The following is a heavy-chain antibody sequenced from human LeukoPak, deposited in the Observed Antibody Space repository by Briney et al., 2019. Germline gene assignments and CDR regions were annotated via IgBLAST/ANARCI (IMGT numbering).Heavy chain of an antibody. V-gene: IGHV4-4*02. CDR3: TREDRTFCPFAY. J-gene: IGHJ4*02. CDR2: ISHDGTT. Sequence: SETLSLTCGVSGGSIDITNYWSWVRQAPGKGLEWIGEISHDGTTNYNPSLRSRVAMSLDRANNQFSLSLTSVTAADTAVYYCTREDRTFCPFAYWGQGVLVTVSS. D-gene: IGHD3-22*01. CDR1: GGSIDITNY.